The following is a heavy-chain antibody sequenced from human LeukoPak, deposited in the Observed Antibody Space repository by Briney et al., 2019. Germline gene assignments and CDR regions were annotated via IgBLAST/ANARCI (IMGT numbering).Heavy chain of an antibody. Sequence: ASVKVSXKASGYTFTSYDINWVRQATGQGLEWMGWMNPNSGNTGYAQKFQGRVTITRNTSISTAYMELSSLRSEDTAVYYCARNPIRTYYGFWSGYSNWFDPWGQGTLVTVSS. D-gene: IGHD3-3*01. J-gene: IGHJ5*02. CDR2: MNPNSGNT. CDR1: GYTFTSYD. V-gene: IGHV1-8*03. CDR3: ARNPIRTYYGFWSGYSNWFDP.